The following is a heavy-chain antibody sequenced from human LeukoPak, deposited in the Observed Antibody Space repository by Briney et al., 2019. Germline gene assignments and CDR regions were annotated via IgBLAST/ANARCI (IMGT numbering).Heavy chain of an antibody. V-gene: IGHV3-11*01. Sequence: GGSLRLSCAASGFTFSDYYTSWIRQAPGKGLEWVSYISSSGSTIYYADSVKGRFTISRDNAKNSLYLQMNSLRAEDTAVYYCARDTAMVTSNFDYWGQGTLVTVSS. CDR2: ISSSGSTI. CDR3: ARDTAMVTSNFDY. D-gene: IGHD5-18*01. CDR1: GFTFSDYY. J-gene: IGHJ4*02.